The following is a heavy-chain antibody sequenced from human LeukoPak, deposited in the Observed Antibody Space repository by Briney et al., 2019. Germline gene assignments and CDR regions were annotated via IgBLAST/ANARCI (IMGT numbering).Heavy chain of an antibody. Sequence: PSETLSLTCTVSGGSISSFYYTWIRQPPGKGLEWIGYIASSGITNYNFSLNSRATISLDTSQNQFSLKLNSVTAADTAVYYCATVASGWYPDYWGQGALVTVSS. CDR3: ATVASGWYPDY. D-gene: IGHD6-19*01. CDR2: IASSGIT. J-gene: IGHJ4*02. V-gene: IGHV4-59*01. CDR1: GGSISSFY.